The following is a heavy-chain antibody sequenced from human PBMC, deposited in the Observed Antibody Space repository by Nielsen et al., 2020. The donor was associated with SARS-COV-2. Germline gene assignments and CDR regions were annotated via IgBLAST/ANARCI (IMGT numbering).Heavy chain of an antibody. Sequence: ASVKVSCKASGYTFTSYGISWVRQAPGQGLEWMGWISAYNGNTNYAQKLQGRVTMTTDTSTSTAYMELRSLRSEDTAVYYCATKGYCSGGSCYIWYYGMDVWGQGTTVTVSS. J-gene: IGHJ6*02. CDR1: GYTFTSYG. CDR3: ATKGYCSGGSCYIWYYGMDV. V-gene: IGHV1-18*04. D-gene: IGHD2-15*01. CDR2: ISAYNGNT.